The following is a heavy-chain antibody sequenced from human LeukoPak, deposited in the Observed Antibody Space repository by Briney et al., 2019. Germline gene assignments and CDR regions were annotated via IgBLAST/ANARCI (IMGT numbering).Heavy chain of an antibody. CDR1: GYTFTSYD. CDR2: MKPNSGQA. D-gene: IGHD3-10*01. Sequence: ASVKVSCKASGYTFTSYDFNWVRQAPGQGLEWMGWMKPNSGQAGYAQKFLGRVTMTRDTSISTAYMELSSLRSEDTAVYYCARDLGDQDFDYWGQGTLVTVSS. CDR3: ARDLGDQDFDY. V-gene: IGHV1-8*01. J-gene: IGHJ4*02.